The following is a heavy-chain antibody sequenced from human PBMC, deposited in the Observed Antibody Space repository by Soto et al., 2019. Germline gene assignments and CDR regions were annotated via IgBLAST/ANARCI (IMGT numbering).Heavy chain of an antibody. V-gene: IGHV3-72*01. Sequence: GGSLRLSCAASGFTFSDHYMDWVRQAPGKGLEWVGRTRNKANSYTTEYAASVKGRFTISRDDSKNSLYLQMNSLKTEDTAVYYCARIGYCTNGVCEIDYWGQGTLVTVSS. CDR1: GFTFSDHY. CDR3: ARIGYCTNGVCEIDY. D-gene: IGHD2-8*01. CDR2: TRNKANSYTT. J-gene: IGHJ4*02.